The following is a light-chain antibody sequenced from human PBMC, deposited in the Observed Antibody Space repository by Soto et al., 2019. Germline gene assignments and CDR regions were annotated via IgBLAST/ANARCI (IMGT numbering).Light chain of an antibody. CDR2: EDN. CDR3: QSYDSSNWV. Sequence: NFMLTQPHSVSESPGKTVTISCTRSSGSFASNSVQWYQQRPGSSPTTVIYEDNQRPSGVPDRFSGSIDSSSKSASLSISGLETEDEADYYCQSYDSSNWVFGAGTKLTVL. V-gene: IGLV6-57*01. J-gene: IGLJ3*02. CDR1: SGSFASNS.